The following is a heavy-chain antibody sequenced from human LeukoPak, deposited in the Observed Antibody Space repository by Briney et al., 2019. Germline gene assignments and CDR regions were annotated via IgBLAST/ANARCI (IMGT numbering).Heavy chain of an antibody. V-gene: IGHV3-23*01. CDR3: AKDPEVGATIPYYFDY. CDR1: GFTFSSYA. Sequence: GGSLRLSCAASGFTFSSYAMSWVRQAPGKGLEWVSAIGGSGGSTYYADSVKGRFTISRDNSKNTLYLQMNGLRAEDTAVYYCAKDPEVGATIPYYFDYWGQGTLVTVSS. CDR2: IGGSGGST. D-gene: IGHD1-26*01. J-gene: IGHJ4*02.